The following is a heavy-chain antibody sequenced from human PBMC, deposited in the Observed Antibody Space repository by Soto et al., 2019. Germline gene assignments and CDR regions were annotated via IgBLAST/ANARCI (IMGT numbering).Heavy chain of an antibody. D-gene: IGHD1-26*01. J-gene: IGHJ3*02. CDR1: GGSISSSSYY. CDR2: IYYSGST. Sequence: SETLSLTCTVSGGSISSSSYYWGWIRQPPGKGLEWIGSIYYSGSTYYNPSLKSRVPISVDTSKNQFSLKLSSVTAADTAVYYCARRSGSYYLYAFDIWGQGTMVTVSS. CDR3: ARRSGSYYLYAFDI. V-gene: IGHV4-39*01.